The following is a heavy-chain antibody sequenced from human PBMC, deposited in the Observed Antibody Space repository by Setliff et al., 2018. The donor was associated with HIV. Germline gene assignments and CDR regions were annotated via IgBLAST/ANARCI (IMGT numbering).Heavy chain of an antibody. Sequence: SSETLSLTCTVSGGSISSYYWSWIRQPPGKGLEWIGYIYYSGGTNYNPSLKSRVTISLDTSKNQFSLKLTSVTAADTAVYYCARDTTPGIGQAANWFDPWGQGTLVTVSS. V-gene: IGHV4-59*12. CDR1: GGSISSYY. CDR3: ARDTTPGIGQAANWFDP. J-gene: IGHJ5*02. CDR2: IYYSGGT. D-gene: IGHD1-1*01.